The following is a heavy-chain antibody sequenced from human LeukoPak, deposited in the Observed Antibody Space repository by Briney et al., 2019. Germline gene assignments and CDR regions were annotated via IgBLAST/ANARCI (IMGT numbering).Heavy chain of an antibody. J-gene: IGHJ6*03. D-gene: IGHD3-16*01. V-gene: IGHV1-58*01. CDR2: IVVGSGNT. Sequence: SVKVSCKASGFTFTSSAVQWVRQARGQRLEWIGWIVVGSGNTNCAQKFQERVTITRDMSTSTAYMELSSLRSEDTAVYYCAAGFGEDYYYMDVWGKGTTVTVSS. CDR3: AAGFGEDYYYMDV. CDR1: GFTFTSSA.